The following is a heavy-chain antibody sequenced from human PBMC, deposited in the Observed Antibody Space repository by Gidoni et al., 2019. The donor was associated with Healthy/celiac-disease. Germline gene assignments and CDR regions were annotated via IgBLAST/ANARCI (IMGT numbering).Heavy chain of an antibody. D-gene: IGHD4-17*01. CDR1: GLTFRSYA. Sequence: QVQLVESGGGVVQPGRSLRLSCAASGLTFRSYAMHWVRQAPGKGLEWVAVISYDGSNKYYADSVKGRFTISRDNSKNTLYLQMNSLRAEDTAVYYCARETTVTTEYYFDYWGQGTLVTVSS. V-gene: IGHV3-30*04. J-gene: IGHJ4*02. CDR3: ARETTVTTEYYFDY. CDR2: ISYDGSNK.